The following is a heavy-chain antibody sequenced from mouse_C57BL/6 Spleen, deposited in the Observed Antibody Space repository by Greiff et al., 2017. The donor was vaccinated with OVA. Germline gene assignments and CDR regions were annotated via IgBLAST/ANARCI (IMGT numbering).Heavy chain of an antibody. D-gene: IGHD1-1*01. J-gene: IGHJ4*01. Sequence: EVKLEESGAELVRPGASVKLSCTASGFNIKDDYMHWVKQRPEQGLEWIGWIDPENGDTEYASKFQGKATITADTSSNTAYLQLSSLTSEDTAVYYCTTPFITPGYWGQGTSVTVSS. CDR2: IDPENGDT. V-gene: IGHV14-4*01. CDR1: GFNIKDDY. CDR3: TTPFITPGY.